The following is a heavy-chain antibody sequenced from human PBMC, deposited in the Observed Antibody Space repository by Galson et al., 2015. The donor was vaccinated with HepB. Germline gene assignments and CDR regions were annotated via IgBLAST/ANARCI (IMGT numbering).Heavy chain of an antibody. Sequence: QSGAEVKKPGESLRISCKASGYSFISYSINWVRQMPGKGLEWMGRIDPIDSYINYSPSFEGLITISVDKSVTTAYLQWSGLKASDTAMYYCARGSATWDFWGQGSLVTVSS. CDR2: IDPIDSYI. CDR1: GYSFISYS. V-gene: IGHV5-10-1*01. D-gene: IGHD2-15*01. J-gene: IGHJ4*02. CDR3: ARGSATWDF.